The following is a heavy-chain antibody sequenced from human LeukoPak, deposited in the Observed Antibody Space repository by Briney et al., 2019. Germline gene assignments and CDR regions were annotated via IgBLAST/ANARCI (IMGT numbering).Heavy chain of an antibody. CDR2: IYYSGNT. D-gene: IGHD3-22*01. CDR3: ARRGTYYYDSSGYYYV. Sequence: PSXTLSLTCTVSGGSISSSSYYWGWIRQPPGKGLEWIGSIYYSGNTYYNPSLKSRVTISVDTSKNQFSLKLGSVTAADTAVYYCARRGTYYYDSSGYYYVWGQGTLVTVSS. V-gene: IGHV4-39*01. J-gene: IGHJ4*02. CDR1: GGSISSSSYY.